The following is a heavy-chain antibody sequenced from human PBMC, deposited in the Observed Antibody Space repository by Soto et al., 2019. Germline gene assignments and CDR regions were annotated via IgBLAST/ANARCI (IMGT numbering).Heavy chain of an antibody. D-gene: IGHD6-6*01. V-gene: IGHV3-48*03. CDR3: AREGRSSDYYYYGMDV. CDR2: ISSSGSTR. Sequence: GGSLRLSCAASGFTFSSYEMNWVRQAPGKGLEWVSYISSSGSTRYYADSVKGRFTISRDNAKNSLYLQMNSLRVEDTAVYYCAREGRSSDYYYYGMDVWGQGTTVTVSS. J-gene: IGHJ6*02. CDR1: GFTFSSYE.